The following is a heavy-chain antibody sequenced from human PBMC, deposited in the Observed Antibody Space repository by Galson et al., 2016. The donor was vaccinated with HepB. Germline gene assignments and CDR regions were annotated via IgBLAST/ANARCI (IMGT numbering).Heavy chain of an antibody. Sequence: SLRLSCAASGFTFSSHAMSWVRQAPGKGLEWVSGISGSGGSTYYADSVKGRLTISRDNSKNTLYVQMNSLRAEDTAVHYCAKGYGLFDYWGQGTLVTVSS. CDR1: GFTFSSHA. CDR2: ISGSGGST. D-gene: IGHD1-14*01. J-gene: IGHJ4*02. V-gene: IGHV3-23*01. CDR3: AKGYGLFDY.